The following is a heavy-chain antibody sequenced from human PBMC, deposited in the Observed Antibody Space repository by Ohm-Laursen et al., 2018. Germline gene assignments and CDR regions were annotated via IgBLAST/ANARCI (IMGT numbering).Heavy chain of an antibody. Sequence: TLSFTCTVSGGSISSYYWSWIRQPPGKGLEWIGYIYYSGSTNYNPSLKSRVTISVDTSKNQFSLKLSSVTAADTAVYYCARDNYDILTENWFDPWGRGTLVTVSS. D-gene: IGHD3-9*01. CDR2: IYYSGST. CDR3: ARDNYDILTENWFDP. CDR1: GGSISSYY. J-gene: IGHJ5*02. V-gene: IGHV4-59*12.